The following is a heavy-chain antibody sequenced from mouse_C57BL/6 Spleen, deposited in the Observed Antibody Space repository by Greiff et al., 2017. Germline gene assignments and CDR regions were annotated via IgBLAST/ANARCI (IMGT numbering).Heavy chain of an antibody. CDR3: ASSDWCLYAMDY. D-gene: IGHD1-1*02. J-gene: IGHJ4*01. Sequence: QVQLQQPGAELVRPGSSVKLSCKASGYTFTSYWMDWVKQRPGQGLEWIGNIYPYDSDTHYNHKFKDKATLTVDKSSSTAYMQLSSLTSEDSAVYDGASSDWCLYAMDYWCQGTTRTVSS. V-gene: IGHV1-61*01. CDR2: IYPYDSDT. CDR1: GYTFTSYW.